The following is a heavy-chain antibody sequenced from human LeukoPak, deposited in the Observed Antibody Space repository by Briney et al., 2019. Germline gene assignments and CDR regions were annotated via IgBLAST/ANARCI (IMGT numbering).Heavy chain of an antibody. Sequence: SVKVSCKASGGTFSSYAISWVRQAPGQGLEWMGRIIPILGIANYAQKFQGRVTITADKSTSTAYMELSSLRSEDTAVYYCARDDGYSSGWSTVYWGQGTLVTVSS. CDR3: ARDDGYSSGWSTVY. CDR2: IIPILGIA. CDR1: GGTFSSYA. D-gene: IGHD6-19*01. J-gene: IGHJ4*02. V-gene: IGHV1-69*04.